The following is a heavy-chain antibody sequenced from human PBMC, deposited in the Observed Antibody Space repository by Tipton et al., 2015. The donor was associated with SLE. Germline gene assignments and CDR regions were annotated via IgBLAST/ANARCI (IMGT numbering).Heavy chain of an antibody. D-gene: IGHD2-21*01. J-gene: IGHJ3*02. V-gene: IGHV4-61*02. CDR1: GGSISSGSYY. CDR2: IYTSGST. CDR3: ARDGGEEHIVAEAFDI. Sequence: TLSLTCTVSGGSISSGSYYWSWIRQPAGKGLEWIGRIYTSGSTNYNPSLKSRVTISVDTSKNQFSLKLSSVTAADTAVYYCARDGGEEHIVAEAFDIWGQGTMVNGSS.